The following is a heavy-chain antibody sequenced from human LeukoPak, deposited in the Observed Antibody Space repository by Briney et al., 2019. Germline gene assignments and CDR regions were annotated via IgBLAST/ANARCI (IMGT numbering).Heavy chain of an antibody. Sequence: GGSLRLSCAASGFTFSSYWMHWVRQAPGKGLVWVSLINNDESTTTYADSVKGRFTISRDNTKNTLYLQMNSLRAEDTAVYYCARDTIAAPGDIDYWGQGTLVTVFS. D-gene: IGHD6-13*01. CDR2: INNDESTT. J-gene: IGHJ4*02. V-gene: IGHV3-74*01. CDR1: GFTFSSYW. CDR3: ARDTIAAPGDIDY.